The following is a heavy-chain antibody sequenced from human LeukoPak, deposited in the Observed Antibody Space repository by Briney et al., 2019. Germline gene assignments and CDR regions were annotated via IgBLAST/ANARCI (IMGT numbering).Heavy chain of an antibody. J-gene: IGHJ3*02. D-gene: IGHD1-14*01. V-gene: IGHV4-59*11. CDR2: ISYIGST. CDR3: ARDKISINAFDM. Sequence: SETLSLTCTVSDASISGHYLTWIRQPPGKGLEWIGYISYIGSTNYNPSLKSRVTISVDTSKNQFSLKLSSVSAADTAVYYCARDKISINAFDMWGQGTMVTVSS. CDR1: DASISGHY.